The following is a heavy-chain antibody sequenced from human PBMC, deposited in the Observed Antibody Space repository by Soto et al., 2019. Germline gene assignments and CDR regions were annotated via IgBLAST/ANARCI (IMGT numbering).Heavy chain of an antibody. Sequence: PGGSLRLSCAVSGFTFSSHTINWVRQAPGKGLEWVSSISGSGDYIFYADAVRGRFTLSRDNAKNSLYLQMNSLRAEDTAVYNCARVGVVVVGGTYYYHGMDVWGQGTKVTVSS. D-gene: IGHD2-15*01. V-gene: IGHV3-21*01. CDR2: ISGSGDYI. J-gene: IGHJ6*02. CDR3: ARVGVVVVGGTYYYHGMDV. CDR1: GFTFSSHT.